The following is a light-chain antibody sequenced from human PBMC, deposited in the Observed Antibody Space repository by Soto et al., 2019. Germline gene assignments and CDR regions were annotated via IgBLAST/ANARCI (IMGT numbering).Light chain of an antibody. CDR3: QQYNNWPGT. CDR1: QSVSGN. J-gene: IGKJ1*01. V-gene: IGKV3-15*01. CDR2: GGS. Sequence: VRTQSPATLSVSPGARATLSCRASQSVSGNLAGYQQKPGQAPRLLIYGGSTRATGIPARFSGSESWAESSLIISSLQSEDVAVYYCQQYNNWPGTFGQGTKVEIK.